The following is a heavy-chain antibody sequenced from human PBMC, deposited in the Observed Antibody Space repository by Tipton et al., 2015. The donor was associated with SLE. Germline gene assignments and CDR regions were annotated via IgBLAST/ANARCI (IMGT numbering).Heavy chain of an antibody. V-gene: IGHV1-18*01. D-gene: IGHD6-19*01. CDR1: GYTFSTYD. CDR3: AIAVAGTLFFDY. Sequence: QLVQSGAEVKKPGASVKVSCKASGYTFSTYDISWVRQAPGQGLEWMGWISTYNANTNYAQKFQGRVTMTTDTSTSTAYMELRSLRSDDTALYYCAIAVAGTLFFDYWGQGTLVTVSS. J-gene: IGHJ4*02. CDR2: ISTYNANT.